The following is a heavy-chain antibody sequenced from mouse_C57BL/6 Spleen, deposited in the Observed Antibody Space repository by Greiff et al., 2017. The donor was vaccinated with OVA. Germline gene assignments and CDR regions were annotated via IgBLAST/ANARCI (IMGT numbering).Heavy chain of an antibody. V-gene: IGHV8-8*01. D-gene: IGHD2-4*01. CDR1: GFSLSTFGMG. CDR3: ARKRYPPYDYDGVVDY. J-gene: IGHJ2*01. Sequence: QVTLKVSGPGILQPSQTLSLTCSFSGFSLSTFGMGVGWIRQPSGKGLEWLAHIWWDDDKYYNPALKSRLTISKDTSKNQVFLKIANVDTADTATYYCARKRYPPYDYDGVVDYWGQGTTLTVSS. CDR2: IWWDDDK.